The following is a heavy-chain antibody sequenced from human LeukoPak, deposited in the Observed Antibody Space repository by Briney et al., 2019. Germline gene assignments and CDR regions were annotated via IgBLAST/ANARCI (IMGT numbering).Heavy chain of an antibody. D-gene: IGHD6-13*01. CDR3: ARVTAAGTWTFDI. CDR2: MNPNSGNT. J-gene: IGHJ3*02. CDR1: GDTFIIND. Sequence: ASVKVSCKASGDTFIINDINWVRQATGQGLEWMGWMNPNSGNTGYAQKFQGRVTMTRNTSITTAYMEVTDLRSEDTAVYYCARVTAAGTWTFDIWGQGTTVTVSS. V-gene: IGHV1-8*01.